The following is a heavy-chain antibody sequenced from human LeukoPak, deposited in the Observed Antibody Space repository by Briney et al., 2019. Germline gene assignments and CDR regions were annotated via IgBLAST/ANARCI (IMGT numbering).Heavy chain of an antibody. CDR1: GYSFNSYG. V-gene: IGHV5-51*01. J-gene: IGHJ4*02. CDR3: ASSYSNRVFDY. D-gene: IGHD6-13*01. Sequence: GESLKISCKGSGYSFNSYGIAWVRQMPGKGLEWMGIIYPGDSDTRYSPSFQGQVTISADKSISTAYLHWSSLKASDTAMYYCASSYSNRVFDYWGQGTLVTVSS. CDR2: IYPGDSDT.